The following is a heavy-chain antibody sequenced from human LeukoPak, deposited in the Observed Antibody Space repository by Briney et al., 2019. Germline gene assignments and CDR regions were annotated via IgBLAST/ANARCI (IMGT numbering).Heavy chain of an antibody. J-gene: IGHJ4*02. Sequence: GGSLRLSCAASGFTFISYGMSWVRQAPGKGLEWVSAISASGGNTYYADSVKGRFTISRDNSKNTLYLQMNSLRGEDTAVYYCAKTAGGYYDSSGYWVYWGQGTLVTVSS. D-gene: IGHD3-22*01. CDR3: AKTAGGYYDSSGYWVY. CDR2: ISASGGNT. CDR1: GFTFISYG. V-gene: IGHV3-23*01.